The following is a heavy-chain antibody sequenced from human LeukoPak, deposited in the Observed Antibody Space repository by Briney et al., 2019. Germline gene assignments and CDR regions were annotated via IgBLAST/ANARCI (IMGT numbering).Heavy chain of an antibody. D-gene: IGHD6-19*01. CDR2: ISYDGSNK. J-gene: IGHJ4*02. CDR3: AGSIAVAGTIDY. Sequence: AGGSLRLSCAASGFTFNSYGMHWVRQAPGKGLEWVAVISYDGSNKYYADSVKGRFTISRDNSKNTLYLQMNSLRAEDTAVYYCAGSIAVAGTIDYWGQGTLVTVSS. CDR1: GFTFNSYG. V-gene: IGHV3-30*03.